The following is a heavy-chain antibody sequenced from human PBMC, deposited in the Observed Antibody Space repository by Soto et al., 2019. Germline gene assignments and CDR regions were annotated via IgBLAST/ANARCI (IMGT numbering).Heavy chain of an antibody. CDR2: IWYDGSNK. V-gene: IGHV3-33*01. J-gene: IGHJ6*03. D-gene: IGHD2-2*01. CDR1: GFTFSSYG. CDR3: ARGMGYCSSTSCYADYYYYMDV. Sequence: GGSLRLSCAASGFTFSSYGMHWVRQAPGKGLEWVAVIWYDGSNKYYADSVKGRFTISRDNSKNTLYLQMNSLRAEDTAVYYCARGMGYCSSTSCYADYYYYMDVWGKGTTVTVSS.